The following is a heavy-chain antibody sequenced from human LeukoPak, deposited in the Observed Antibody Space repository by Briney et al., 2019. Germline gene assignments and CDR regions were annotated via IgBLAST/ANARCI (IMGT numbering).Heavy chain of an antibody. D-gene: IGHD1-26*01. CDR3: ARDPASFSGSYLNWFDP. CDR2: ISAYNGNT. J-gene: IGHJ5*02. Sequence: ASVKVSCKASGYTFTSCGISWVRQAPGQGLEWMGWISAYNGNTNYAQKLQGRVTMTTDTSTSTAYMELRSLRSDDTAVYYCARDPASFSGSYLNWFDPWGQGTLVTVSS. CDR1: GYTFTSCG. V-gene: IGHV1-18*01.